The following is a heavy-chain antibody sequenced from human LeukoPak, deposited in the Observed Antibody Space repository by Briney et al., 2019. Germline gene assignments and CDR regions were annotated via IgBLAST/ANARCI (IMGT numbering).Heavy chain of an antibody. CDR2: IIPIFGTA. D-gene: IGHD6-19*01. V-gene: IGHV1-69*05. CDR3: ARAWGLVPSFDY. Sequence: GASVKVSCKASGGTFSSYAISWVRQAPGQGLEWMGGIIPIFGTANYAQKFQGRVTMTTDTSTSTAYMELRSLRSDDTAVYYCARAWGLVPSFDYWGQGTLVTVSS. CDR1: GGTFSSYA. J-gene: IGHJ4*02.